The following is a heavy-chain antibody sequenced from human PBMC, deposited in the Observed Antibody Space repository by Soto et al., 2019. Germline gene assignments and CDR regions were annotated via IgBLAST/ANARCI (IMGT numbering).Heavy chain of an antibody. CDR2: IHYTGTT. CDR1: GGPINSDS. D-gene: IGHD2-15*01. V-gene: IGHV4-59*01. Sequence: SETLSLTCAVSGGPINSDSWSWLRQPPGKGLERFGFIHYTGTTRYNPSLKSRLTILLDRSKNKFSLNLNSVTAAGTAMYFCAKGAGWYPFWGQGTLVTVSS. CDR3: AKGAGWYPF. J-gene: IGHJ4*02.